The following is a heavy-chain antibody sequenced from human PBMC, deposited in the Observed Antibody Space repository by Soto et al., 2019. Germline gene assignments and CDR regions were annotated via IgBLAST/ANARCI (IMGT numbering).Heavy chain of an antibody. V-gene: IGHV3-9*01. CDR1: GFTFDDYA. J-gene: IGHJ3*02. CDR2: ISCNIGSI. CDR3: AKDIAVDLEWLLFDI. D-gene: IGHD3-3*01. Sequence: GGSLRLSCAASGFTFDDYAMHWVRQAPVNGLEFVSGISCNIGSIGYADSVKGRFTISRYNAKNSLYLQMNSLRAEDTALYYCAKDIAVDLEWLLFDIWGQGTMVTVSS.